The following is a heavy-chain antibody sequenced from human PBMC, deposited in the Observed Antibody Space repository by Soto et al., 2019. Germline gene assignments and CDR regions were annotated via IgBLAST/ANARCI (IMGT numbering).Heavy chain of an antibody. CDR2: ISSTSSTM. CDR1: GFTFSSHS. CDR3: PRDTEDSSGWLNCVDP. V-gene: IGHV3-48*02. J-gene: IGHJ5*02. D-gene: IGHD6-25*01. Sequence: PGGSLRLSCAGSGFTFSSHSMNWVRQAPGKGLEWVSYISSTSSTMYYADSVKGRFTISRDNAKNSLFLQMNSLRDEDTAMYYCPRDTEDSSGWLNCVDPWGQGTLATVSP.